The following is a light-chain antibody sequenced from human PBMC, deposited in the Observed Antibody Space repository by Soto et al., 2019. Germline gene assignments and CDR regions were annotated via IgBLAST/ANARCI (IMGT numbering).Light chain of an antibody. CDR1: QTIDSW. Sequence: DIQMHQSPSTLSASVGARVPITCRASQTIDSWLAWYQQRPGKPPNLLIYKASTLASGVPSRFSGSGSGTEFTLTINSLQPDEFATYYCKQSHIYSGTVGQGTKVDIK. CDR3: KQSHIYSGT. V-gene: IGKV1-5*03. J-gene: IGKJ1*01. CDR2: KAS.